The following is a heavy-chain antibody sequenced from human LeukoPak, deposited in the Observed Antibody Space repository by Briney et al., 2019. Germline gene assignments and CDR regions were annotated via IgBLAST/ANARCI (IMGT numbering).Heavy chain of an antibody. D-gene: IGHD2-21*01. J-gene: IGHJ4*02. V-gene: IGHV4-59*12. Sequence: PSETLSLTCTVSGGSISSYYWSWIRQPPGKGLEWIGYIYYSGSTYYNPSLKSRVTISVDTSKNQFSLKLTSVTAADTAVFYCARNLAGHFGGFYFDYWGPGTLVTVSS. CDR2: IYYSGST. CDR3: ARNLAGHFGGFYFDY. CDR1: GGSISSYY.